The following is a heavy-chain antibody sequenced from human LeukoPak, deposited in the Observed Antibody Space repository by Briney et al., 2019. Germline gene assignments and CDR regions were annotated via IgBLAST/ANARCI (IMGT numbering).Heavy chain of an antibody. V-gene: IGHV1-18*01. CDR2: ISAYNGNT. D-gene: IGHD4-17*01. J-gene: IGHJ5*02. CDR3: ARATVHWFDP. Sequence: ASVKVSCKASGYTFTSYGISWVRQAPGQGLEWMGWISAYNGNTNYAQKLQGRVTMTRNTSISTAYMELSSLRSEDTAVYYCARATVHWFDPWGQGTLVTVSS. CDR1: GYTFTSYG.